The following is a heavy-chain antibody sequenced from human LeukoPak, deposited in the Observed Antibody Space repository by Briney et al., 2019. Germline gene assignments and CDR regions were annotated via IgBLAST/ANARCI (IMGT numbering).Heavy chain of an antibody. V-gene: IGHV3-53*01. J-gene: IGHJ4*02. CDR2: IYSGGSP. Sequence: TGGSLRLSCTASGFTVGNNYMNGVRPAPGKGLEWGSLIYSGGSPYYADSVKGRFTISRDNSKNTLYLQMNSLRAEDTAVYYCARDTPGIAASVNGGWGQGTLVTVSS. CDR1: GFTVGNNY. CDR3: ARDTPGIAASVNGG. D-gene: IGHD6-13*01.